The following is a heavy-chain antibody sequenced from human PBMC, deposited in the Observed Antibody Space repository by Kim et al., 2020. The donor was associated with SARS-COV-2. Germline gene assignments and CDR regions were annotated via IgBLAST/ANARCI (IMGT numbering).Heavy chain of an antibody. Sequence: ASVKVSCKASGYTFTSYAMHWVRQAPGQRLEWMGWINAGNGNTKYSQKFQGRVTITRDTSASTAYMELSSLRSEDTAVYYCARASTTVTTFYRWGQGTLVTVSS. V-gene: IGHV1-3*01. J-gene: IGHJ4*02. D-gene: IGHD4-17*01. CDR2: INAGNGNT. CDR3: ARASTTVTTFYR. CDR1: GYTFTSYA.